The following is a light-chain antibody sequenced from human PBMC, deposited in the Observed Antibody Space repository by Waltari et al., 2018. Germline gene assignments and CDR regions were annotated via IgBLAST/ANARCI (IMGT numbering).Light chain of an antibody. J-gene: IGLJ1*01. CDR3: QTWGTGIHV. CDR2: LKSDGSH. CDR1: RGHSTYA. V-gene: IGLV4-69*01. Sequence: QLVLTQSPSASASLGASVKLTCTLSRGHSTYAIACHQQQPEKGPRFLMKLKSDGSHSKGDGIPDRFSGSSSGAERYLTISSLQSEDEADYYCQTWGTGIHVFGTGTKVTVL.